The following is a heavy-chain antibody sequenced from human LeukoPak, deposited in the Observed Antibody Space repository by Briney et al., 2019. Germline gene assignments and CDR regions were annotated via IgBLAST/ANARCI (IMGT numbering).Heavy chain of an antibody. CDR2: ISAYNGNT. D-gene: IGHD6-19*01. CDR3: ARDEMEQWLVLVDY. J-gene: IGHJ4*02. CDR1: GYTFTSYG. Sequence: ASVKVSCKPSGYTFTSYGISWVRQAPGPGLEWMGWISAYNGNTNYAQKLQGRVTMTTDTSTSTAYMELRSLRSDDTAVYYCARDEMEQWLVLVDYWGQGTLVTVSS. V-gene: IGHV1-18*04.